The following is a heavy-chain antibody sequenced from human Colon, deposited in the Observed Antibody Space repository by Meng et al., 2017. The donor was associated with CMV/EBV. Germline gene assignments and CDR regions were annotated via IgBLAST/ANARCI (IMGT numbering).Heavy chain of an antibody. CDR3: ARELARGGY. J-gene: IGHJ4*02. CDR2: ISPYNGDT. V-gene: IGHV1-18*01. Sequence: HVRRVEAGAGGKKPGASLKVSCKTSGYTFTNFGISWVRQAPGQGLEWMAYISPYNGDTNYAQRFQGRVALTTDTSTSTVYMELGSLTSDDTAMYYCARELARGGYWGQGTLVTVSS. CDR1: GYTFTNFG.